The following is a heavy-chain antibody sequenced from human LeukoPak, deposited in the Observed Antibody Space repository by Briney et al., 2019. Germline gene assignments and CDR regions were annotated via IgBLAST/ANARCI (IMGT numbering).Heavy chain of an antibody. CDR2: ISSSSSYI. Sequence: PGGSLRLSCAASGVTFSSYSMNWVRQAPGKGLEWVSSISSSSSYIYYADSVKGRFTISRDDAKNSLYLQMNSLRAEDTAVYYCARDLEQQLVPPAPFDYWGQGTLVTVSS. J-gene: IGHJ4*02. V-gene: IGHV3-21*01. CDR3: ARDLEQQLVPPAPFDY. CDR1: GVTFSSYS. D-gene: IGHD6-13*01.